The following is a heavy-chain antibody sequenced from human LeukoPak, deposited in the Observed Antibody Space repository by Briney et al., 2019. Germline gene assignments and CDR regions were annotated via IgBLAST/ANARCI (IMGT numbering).Heavy chain of an antibody. CDR2: IYYSGST. CDR1: GGSISSYY. D-gene: IGHD2-15*01. J-gene: IGHJ5*02. Sequence: SETLSLTCTVSGGSISSYYWSWIRQPPGKGLEWIGYIYYSGSTNYNPSLKSRVTISVDTSKNQFSLELSSVTAADTAVYYCARDYGPYPGSSWFDPWGQGILVTVSS. CDR3: ARDYGPYPGSSWFDP. V-gene: IGHV4-59*01.